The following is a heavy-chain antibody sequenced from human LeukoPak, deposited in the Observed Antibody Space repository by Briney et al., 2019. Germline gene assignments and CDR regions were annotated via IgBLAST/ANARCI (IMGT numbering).Heavy chain of an antibody. CDR3: ARVYCSGGNCFSYFDY. CDR2: ISSSGSTI. CDR1: GFTFSSYE. D-gene: IGHD2-15*01. J-gene: IGHJ4*02. V-gene: IGHV3-48*03. Sequence: GGSLRLSCAASGFTFSSYEMNWVRQAPGKGLEWVSYISSSGSTIYYADSVKGRFTISRDNAKNSLYLQMNSLRAEDTAVFYCARVYCSGGNCFSYFDYWGQGTLVTVSS.